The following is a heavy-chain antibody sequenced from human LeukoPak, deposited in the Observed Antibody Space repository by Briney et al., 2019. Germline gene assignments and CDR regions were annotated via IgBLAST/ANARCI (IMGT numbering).Heavy chain of an antibody. Sequence: NAFGYSFSSCWYCCWSRMPRKGVEGLGMIYHGNSGTTYNPSLQGQVTISADTSMITAYLRLNCVTAADTAMYFCARRGSSGWYYWGQGTLVTVSS. CDR3: ARRGSSGWYY. CDR1: GYSFSSCW. J-gene: IGHJ4*02. V-gene: IGHV5-51*01. D-gene: IGHD6-19*01. CDR2: IYHGNSGT.